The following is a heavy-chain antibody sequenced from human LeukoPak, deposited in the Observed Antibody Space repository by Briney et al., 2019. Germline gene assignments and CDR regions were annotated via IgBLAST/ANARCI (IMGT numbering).Heavy chain of an antibody. J-gene: IGHJ6*03. CDR2: IYYSGST. V-gene: IGHV4-59*01. Sequence: PSETLSLTCTVSGGSISSYYWSWIRQPPGKGLEWIGYIYYSGSTNYNPSLKSRVTISVDTSKNQFSLKLSSVTAADTAVYYCARDERGYSGYDLGYYYYMDVWGKGTTVTVSS. D-gene: IGHD5-12*01. CDR3: ARDERGYSGYDLGYYYYMDV. CDR1: GGSISSYY.